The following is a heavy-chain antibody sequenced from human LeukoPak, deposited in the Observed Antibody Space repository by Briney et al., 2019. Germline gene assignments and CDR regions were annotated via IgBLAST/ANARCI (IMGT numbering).Heavy chain of an antibody. Sequence: GGSLRLSCAASGFTFSSYTFSTYAMSWVRQAPGKGLEWVSAVSGSGVSTYYADSVKGRFTISRDSSKNTLYLQMNGLRAEDTAVYYCAKGVEDSGIYYYYYMDVWGKGTTVTVSS. CDR3: AKGVEDSGIYYYYYMDV. CDR2: VSGSGVST. J-gene: IGHJ6*03. CDR1: GFTFSSYTFSTYA. V-gene: IGHV3-23*01. D-gene: IGHD2-15*01.